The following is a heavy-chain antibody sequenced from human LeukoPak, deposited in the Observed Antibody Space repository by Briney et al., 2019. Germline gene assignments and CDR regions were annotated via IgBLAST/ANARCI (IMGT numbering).Heavy chain of an antibody. D-gene: IGHD2-15*01. Sequence: GESLQISCKGSGYSFTSYWIGWVRQMPGKGLEWMGIIYPGDSDTRYSPSFQGQVTISADKSISTAYLQWSSLKASDTAMYYCARGYCSGGSCYHLDYWGQGTLVTVSS. V-gene: IGHV5-51*01. CDR1: GYSFTSYW. CDR2: IYPGDSDT. J-gene: IGHJ4*02. CDR3: ARGYCSGGSCYHLDY.